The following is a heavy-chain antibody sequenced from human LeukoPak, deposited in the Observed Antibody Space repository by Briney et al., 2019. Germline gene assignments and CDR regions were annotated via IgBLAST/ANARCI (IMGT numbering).Heavy chain of an antibody. Sequence: SETLSLTCTVSGGSISSYYWSWIRQPPGKGLEWIGYIYYSGSTNHNPSLKSRVTISVDTSKNQFSLKLSSVTAADTAVYYCARHPTYYYDSSGYPQHWFDPWGQGTLVTVSS. V-gene: IGHV4-59*08. CDR3: ARHPTYYYDSSGYPQHWFDP. D-gene: IGHD3-22*01. J-gene: IGHJ5*02. CDR1: GGSISSYY. CDR2: IYYSGST.